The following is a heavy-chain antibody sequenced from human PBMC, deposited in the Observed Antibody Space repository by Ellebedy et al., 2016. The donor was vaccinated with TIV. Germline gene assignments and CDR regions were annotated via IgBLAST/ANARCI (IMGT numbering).Heavy chain of an antibody. J-gene: IGHJ6*02. V-gene: IGHV3-74*01. Sequence: GESLKISCAASGFTFSSYWMHWVRQAPGKGLVWVSRINSDGSSTSYADSVKGRLTISRDNAKNTRYLQMNSLRAEDTAVYYCARELGSVYYGSESYYKGPYYYGMDVWGQGTTVTVSS. CDR2: INSDGSST. CDR3: ARELGSVYYGSESYYKGPYYYGMDV. CDR1: GFTFSSYW. D-gene: IGHD3-10*01.